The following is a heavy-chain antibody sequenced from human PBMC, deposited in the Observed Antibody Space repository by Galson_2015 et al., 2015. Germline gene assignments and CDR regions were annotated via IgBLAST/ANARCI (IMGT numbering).Heavy chain of an antibody. J-gene: IGHJ6*02. CDR1: GYSFTDNY. CDR3: ARAKSGIHYPYYNGLDV. Sequence: SVKVSCKASGYSFTDNYVHWVRQAPGQGLEWMGRINPNSGDTDYSQKFQGRITVTGDASTSTAYVEMSSLRSDDTAVYYCARAKSGIHYPYYNGLDVWGQGTPVTVS. CDR2: INPNSGDT. V-gene: IGHV1-2*06. D-gene: IGHD1-26*01.